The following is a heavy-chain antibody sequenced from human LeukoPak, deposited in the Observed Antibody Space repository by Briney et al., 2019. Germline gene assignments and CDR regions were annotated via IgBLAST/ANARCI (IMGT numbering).Heavy chain of an antibody. CDR3: ARGHYFGSGRFDY. V-gene: IGHV4-59*08. Sequence: SETLSLTCTVSGVSISSNYWSWIRQPPGKGLEWIGYVFYGGSSNYNPPLKSRVTISLDTSKKQFSLKLTSVTAADTAVYYCARGHYFGSGRFDYWGQGTLVTVS. CDR2: VFYGGSS. D-gene: IGHD3-10*01. CDR1: GVSISSNY. J-gene: IGHJ4*02.